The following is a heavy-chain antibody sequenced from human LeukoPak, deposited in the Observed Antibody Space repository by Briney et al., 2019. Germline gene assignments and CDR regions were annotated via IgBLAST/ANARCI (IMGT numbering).Heavy chain of an antibody. D-gene: IGHD3-22*01. V-gene: IGHV1-2*02. CDR1: GYTFTGYY. CDR3: ASLTYYDSSGYDVDY. CDR2: INPNSGGT. Sequence: ASVKVSCKAPGYTFTGYYMHWVRQAPGQGLEWMGWINPNSGGTNYAQKFQGRVTMTRDTSISTAYMELSRLRSDDTAVYYCASLTYYDSSGYDVDYWGQGTLVTVSS. J-gene: IGHJ4*02.